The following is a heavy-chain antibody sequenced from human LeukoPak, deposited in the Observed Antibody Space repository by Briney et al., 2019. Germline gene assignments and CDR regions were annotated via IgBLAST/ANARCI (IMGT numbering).Heavy chain of an antibody. V-gene: IGHV3-33*01. J-gene: IGHJ6*02. CDR1: GFTFRSYG. CDR3: AREEIVPAAMGAVYYYYGMDV. Sequence: PGRSLRLSCAASGFTFRSYGMHWVRQAPDKGLEWVAVIWYDGSNKYYADSVKGRFTISRDNSKNTLYLQMNSLRAEDTAVYYCAREEIVPAAMGAVYYYYGMDVWGQGTTVTVSS. CDR2: IWYDGSNK. D-gene: IGHD2-2*01.